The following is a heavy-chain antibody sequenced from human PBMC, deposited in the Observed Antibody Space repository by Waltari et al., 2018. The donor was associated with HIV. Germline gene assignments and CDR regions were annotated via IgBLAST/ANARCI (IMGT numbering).Heavy chain of an antibody. CDR3: ARGGCSGGSCYPNYYYGMDV. V-gene: IGHV1-69*01. CDR1: GGTFSSYA. CDR2: IIPIFGTA. D-gene: IGHD2-15*01. Sequence: QVQLVQSGAEVKKPGSSVKVSCKASGGTFSSYAISWVRQAPGQGLEWMGGIIPIFGTANYAQKCQGRVTITADESTSTAYMELSSLRSEDTAVYYCARGGCSGGSCYPNYYYGMDVWGQGTTVTVSS. J-gene: IGHJ6*02.